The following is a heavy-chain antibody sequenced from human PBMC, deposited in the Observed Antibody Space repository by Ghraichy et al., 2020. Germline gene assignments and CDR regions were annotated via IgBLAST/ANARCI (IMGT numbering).Heavy chain of an antibody. V-gene: IGHV1-69*13. CDR3: ARVEGWSSLFPRASHYYGIDV. Sequence: SVKVSCKASGGTFSSYAISWVRQAPGQGLEWMGGIIPIFGTANYAQKFQGRVTITADESTSTAYMELSSLRSEDTAVYYCARVEGWSSLFPRASHYYGIDVWGQGTTVTVSS. CDR1: GGTFSSYA. CDR2: IIPIFGTA. J-gene: IGHJ6*02. D-gene: IGHD6-13*01.